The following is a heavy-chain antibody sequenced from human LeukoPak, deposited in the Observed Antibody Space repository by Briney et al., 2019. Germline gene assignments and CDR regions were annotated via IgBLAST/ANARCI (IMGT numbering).Heavy chain of an antibody. J-gene: IGHJ4*02. CDR1: GGSISSYY. V-gene: IGHV4-59*01. D-gene: IGHD5-12*01. Sequence: SETLSLTCTVSGGSISSYYWSWVRQPPGKGLEWIGYIYYSGSTNYNPSLKSRVTISVDTSKNQFSLKLSSVTAADTAVYYCARVSGYDWESFYDYWGQGTLVTVSS. CDR3: ARVSGYDWESFYDY. CDR2: IYYSGST.